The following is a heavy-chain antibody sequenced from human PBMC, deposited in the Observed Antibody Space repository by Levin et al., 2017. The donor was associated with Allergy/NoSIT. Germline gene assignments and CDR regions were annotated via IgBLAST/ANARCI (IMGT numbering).Heavy chain of an antibody. Sequence: PSETLSLTCTVSGGSISSYFWNWIRQPPGKGLEWIGNIYYTGSTSYTPSLKSRVTISLDTSKKHLTLNLRSVTAADTAVYYCARDEASNPRNFDYWGQGILVTVSS. D-gene: IGHD1-26*01. CDR3: ARDEASNPRNFDY. J-gene: IGHJ4*02. CDR1: GGSISSYF. CDR2: IYYTGST. V-gene: IGHV4-59*01.